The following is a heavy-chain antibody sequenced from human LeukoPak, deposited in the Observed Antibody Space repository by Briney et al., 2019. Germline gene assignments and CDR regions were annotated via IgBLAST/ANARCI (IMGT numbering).Heavy chain of an antibody. Sequence: PGGSLRLSCAASGFTVSSNYMSWVRQAPGKGLEWVSVIYSGGSTYYADSVKGRFTISRDNSKNTLYLQMNSLRAEDTAVYYCARGDYGDYYSPLDYWGQGTLVTVSS. CDR3: ARGDYGDYYSPLDY. CDR2: IYSGGST. D-gene: IGHD4-17*01. V-gene: IGHV3-66*02. CDR1: GFTVSSNY. J-gene: IGHJ4*02.